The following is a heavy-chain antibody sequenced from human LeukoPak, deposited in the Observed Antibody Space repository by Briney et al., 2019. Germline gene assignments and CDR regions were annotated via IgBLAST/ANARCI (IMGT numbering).Heavy chain of an antibody. Sequence: GRSLRLSCAASGFTFSSYAMHWVRQAPGKGLEWVAVISYDGSNKYYADSVKGRFTISRDNSKNTLYLQMNSLRAEDTAVYYCARAAAGREGRGCFDYWGRGTLVTVSS. V-gene: IGHV3-30-3*01. CDR2: ISYDGSNK. CDR1: GFTFSSYA. CDR3: ARAAAGREGRGCFDY. J-gene: IGHJ4*02. D-gene: IGHD6-13*01.